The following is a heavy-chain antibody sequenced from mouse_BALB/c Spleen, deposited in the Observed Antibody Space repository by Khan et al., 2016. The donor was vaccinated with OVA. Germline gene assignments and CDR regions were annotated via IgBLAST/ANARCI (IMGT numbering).Heavy chain of an antibody. V-gene: IGHV1-77*01. Sequence: QVHVKQSGAELARPGASVKLSCKASGYIFTDYNINWMRQRTGQGLEWIGEIYPGSDNTYYNERFKGKATLTVDKSSSTAYMHLSSLTSEDSAVSFCTCGGGGGFPYWGQGTLVTVSA. J-gene: IGHJ3*01. CDR3: TCGGGGGFPY. CDR2: IYPGSDNT. CDR1: GYIFTDYN.